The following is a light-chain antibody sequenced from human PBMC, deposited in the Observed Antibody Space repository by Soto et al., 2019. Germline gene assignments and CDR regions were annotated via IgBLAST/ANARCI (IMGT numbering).Light chain of an antibody. J-gene: IGLJ3*02. CDR1: SGHSSYA. Sequence: QAVLTQSPSASASLGASVRLTCTLSSGHSSYAIAWHQQQPEKGPRYLMKLNSDGSHFKGDGIPDRFSGSSSGAERYLTISSLQFEDEADYYCQTWGTGVNGVFGEGTKLTVL. V-gene: IGLV4-69*01. CDR2: LNSDGSH. CDR3: QTWGTGVNGV.